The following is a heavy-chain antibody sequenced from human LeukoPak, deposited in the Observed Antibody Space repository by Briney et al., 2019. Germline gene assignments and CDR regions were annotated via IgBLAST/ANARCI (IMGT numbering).Heavy chain of an antibody. CDR2: ISWNSSSI. D-gene: IGHD6-19*01. V-gene: IGHV3-9*01. CDR1: GLTFDDYA. CDR3: AKDMAVAGTTPPHYYYYYGMDV. J-gene: IGHJ6*02. Sequence: GGSLRLSCAASGLTFDDYAMHSVRQAPGKGLEWVSGISWNSSSIGYADSVKGRFTIYRDNAKNSLYLQMNSLRAEDTALYYCAKDMAVAGTTPPHYYYYYGMDVWGQGTTVTVSS.